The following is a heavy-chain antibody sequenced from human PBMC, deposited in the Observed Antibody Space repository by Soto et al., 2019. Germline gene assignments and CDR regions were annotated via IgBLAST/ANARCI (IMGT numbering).Heavy chain of an antibody. D-gene: IGHD2-15*01. Sequence: GGSLRLSCAASGFTFSSYDMHWVRQATGKGLEWVSAIGTAGDTYYPGSVKGRFTISRENAKNSLYLQMNSLRAGDTAVYYCARDGGYCSGGSCYSAHYYMDVWGKGTTVTVSS. V-gene: IGHV3-13*01. CDR3: ARDGGYCSGGSCYSAHYYMDV. CDR2: IGTAGDT. CDR1: GFTFSSYD. J-gene: IGHJ6*03.